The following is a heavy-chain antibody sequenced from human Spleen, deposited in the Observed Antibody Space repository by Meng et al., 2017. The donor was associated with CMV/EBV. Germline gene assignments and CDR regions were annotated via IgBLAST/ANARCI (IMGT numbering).Heavy chain of an antibody. CDR2: TYQRSKWYS. V-gene: IGHV6-1*01. CDR3: ARGPGSVDP. CDR1: GDSVSSKSAA. J-gene: IGHJ5*02. Sequence: TWAISGDSVSSKSAAWNWIRQSPSRGLEWLGRTYQRSKWYSDYAVSVKSRITIKADTSKNQFSLQLNSVTPEDTAVYYCARGPGSVDPWGQGTLVTVSS.